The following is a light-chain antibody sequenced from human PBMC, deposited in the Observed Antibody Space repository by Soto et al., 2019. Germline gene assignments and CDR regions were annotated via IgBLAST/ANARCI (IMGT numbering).Light chain of an antibody. CDR1: QSVSNNY. J-gene: IGKJ2*01. CDR3: QQYGVSPLMFT. CDR2: GAS. Sequence: EIVLVQSPGTLSLSPGERATLSCRASQSVSNNYLAWYQQKPGQAPRLLIYGASSRATGVPDRFSGSGTGTDFSLTITMLEREDFAVYYCQQYGVSPLMFTFGQGTKVGVK. V-gene: IGKV3-20*01.